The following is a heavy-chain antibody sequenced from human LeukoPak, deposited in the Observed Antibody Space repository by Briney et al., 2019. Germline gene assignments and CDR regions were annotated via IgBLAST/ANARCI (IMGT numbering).Heavy chain of an antibody. J-gene: IGHJ4*02. V-gene: IGHV3-23*01. Sequence: GGSLRLSCAASGFTFSSYAMSWVRQAPGKGLEWVSGISGSGGRTYYADSVKGRFTLSRDNSKNTLYLQMNSLRAEDTAVYYCAKDPYYDSSRDFWGQGTLVTVSS. D-gene: IGHD3-22*01. CDR1: GFTFSSYA. CDR3: AKDPYYDSSRDF. CDR2: ISGSGGRT.